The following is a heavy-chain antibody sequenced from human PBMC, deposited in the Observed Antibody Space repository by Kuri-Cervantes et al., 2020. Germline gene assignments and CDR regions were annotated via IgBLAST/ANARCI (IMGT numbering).Heavy chain of an antibody. CDR1: GYTFTSYY. V-gene: IGHV1-69*13. J-gene: IGHJ4*02. CDR2: IIPIFGTA. Sequence: SVKVSCKASGYTFTSYYMHWVRQAPGQGLEWMGGIIPIFGTANYAQKFQGRVTITADESTSTAYMELSSLRSEDTAVYYCASAQGVVVPAAAVYTVYYFDYWGQGTLVTVSS. CDR3: ASAQGVVVPAAAVYTVYYFDY. D-gene: IGHD2-2*01.